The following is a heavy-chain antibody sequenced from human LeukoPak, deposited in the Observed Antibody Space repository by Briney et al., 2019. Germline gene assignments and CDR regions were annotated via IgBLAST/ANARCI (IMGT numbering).Heavy chain of an antibody. J-gene: IGHJ4*02. V-gene: IGHV3-33*01. CDR1: GFSFSTYG. CDR2: IWYDGSNK. CDR3: ARARRTDPFDY. Sequence: PGRSLSLSCAASGFSFSTYGIHWVRQAPGKGLEWVAVIWYDGSNKYYANSVRGRFTISRDNSKNTAYLQMNSLRAEDTAVYYCARARRTDPFDYWGQGTLVTVSS.